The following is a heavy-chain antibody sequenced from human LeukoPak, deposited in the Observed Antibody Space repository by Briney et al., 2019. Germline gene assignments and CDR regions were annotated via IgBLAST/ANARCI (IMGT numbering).Heavy chain of an antibody. CDR3: ARCRSVAPLDY. CDR1: GGSFSGYY. Sequence: SETLSLTCAVYGGSFSGYYWSWIRQPPGKGLEWIGEINHSGSTNYNPSLKSRVTISVDTSKNQFSLKLSSVTAADTAVYYCARCRSVAPLDYWGQGTLVTVSS. V-gene: IGHV4-34*01. CDR2: INHSGST. J-gene: IGHJ4*02. D-gene: IGHD3-10*01.